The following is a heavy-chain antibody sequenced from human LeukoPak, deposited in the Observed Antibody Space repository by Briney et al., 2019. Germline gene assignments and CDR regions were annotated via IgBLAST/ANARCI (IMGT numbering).Heavy chain of an antibody. CDR3: TKGARWELPLDY. V-gene: IGHV3-23*01. D-gene: IGHD1-26*01. Sequence: PGGSLRLSCAASGFTFSSYAMSWVRQAPGKGLEWVSAISGSGDRTYYADSVKGRFTISRDNSMDTLYLQMNSLRADGTAVYYCTKGARWELPLDYWGQGTLVTVSS. J-gene: IGHJ4*02. CDR1: GFTFSSYA. CDR2: ISGSGDRT.